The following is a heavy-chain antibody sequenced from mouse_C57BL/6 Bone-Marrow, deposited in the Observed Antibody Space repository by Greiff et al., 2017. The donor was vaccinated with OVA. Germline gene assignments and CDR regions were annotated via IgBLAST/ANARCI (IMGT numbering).Heavy chain of an antibody. Sequence: VQVVESGPGLVAPSQSLSITCTVSGFSLTSYGVDWVRQPPGKGLEWLGVIWGGGSTNYNSALMSRLSISKDNSKSQVFLKMNSLQTDDTAMYYCARSTVVAKSGAMDYWGQGTSVTVSS. CDR3: ARSTVVAKSGAMDY. CDR2: IWGGGST. V-gene: IGHV2-9*01. CDR1: GFSLTSYG. D-gene: IGHD1-1*01. J-gene: IGHJ4*01.